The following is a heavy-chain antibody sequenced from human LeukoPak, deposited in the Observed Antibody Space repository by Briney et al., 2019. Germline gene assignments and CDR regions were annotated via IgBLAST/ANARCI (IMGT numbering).Heavy chain of an antibody. CDR3: ARSGSGWAFDI. V-gene: IGHV3-23*01. J-gene: IGHJ3*02. CDR1: GFTFSSHA. CDR2: ISGSGGST. D-gene: IGHD3-3*01. Sequence: GGSLRLSCAASGFTFSSHAMSWVRQAPGKGLEWVSGISGSGGSTNYADSVKGWFTISRDNSKNTLYLQMNSLRAEDTAVYYCARSGSGWAFDIWGQGTMVTVSS.